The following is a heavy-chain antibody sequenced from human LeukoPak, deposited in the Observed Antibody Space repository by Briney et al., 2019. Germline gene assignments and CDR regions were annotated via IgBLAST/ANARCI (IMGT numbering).Heavy chain of an antibody. CDR1: GFSFSNYS. CDR2: ISSSSSII. V-gene: IGHV3-48*01. Sequence: GGSLRLSCAASGFSFSNYSMNWVRQPPGRGLEWVSYISSSSSIIYYAVFVKGRFTISRDNGKNSLSLQMNSLRAEDTAVYYCASLTLQDIVVVPAEDFDYWGQGTLVTVSS. J-gene: IGHJ4*02. D-gene: IGHD2-2*01. CDR3: ASLTLQDIVVVPAEDFDY.